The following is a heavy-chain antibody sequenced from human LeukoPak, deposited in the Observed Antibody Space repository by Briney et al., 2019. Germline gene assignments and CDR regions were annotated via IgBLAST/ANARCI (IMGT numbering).Heavy chain of an antibody. J-gene: IGHJ3*02. CDR3: ARHVGVRYNNSHGFDI. Sequence: SETLSLTCTVSGVSLSGFYWSWVRRPPGKGLEWIGDIYYTGTTNYNPSLKSRVSISVDTSKNQFSLKLSSVVAADTAVYYCARHVGVRYNNSHGFDIWGKGTMVTVSS. CDR2: IYYTGTT. V-gene: IGHV4-59*08. CDR1: GVSLSGFY. D-gene: IGHD4-11*01.